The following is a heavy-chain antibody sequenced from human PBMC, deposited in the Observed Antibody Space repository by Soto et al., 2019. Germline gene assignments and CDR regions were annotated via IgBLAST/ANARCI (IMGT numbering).Heavy chain of an antibody. J-gene: IGHJ6*02. V-gene: IGHV3-74*01. CDR3: ARAKGSYGVDV. CDR2: INSDGSSP. CDR1: GFTFSSYW. Sequence: LRLSCAASGFTFSSYWMHWVRQAPGKGLVWVSRINSDGSSPSYAGSVKGRFTISRDNAKNTLFLEMNTLRAEDTAVYYCARAKGSYGVDVWGQGTTVTVSS.